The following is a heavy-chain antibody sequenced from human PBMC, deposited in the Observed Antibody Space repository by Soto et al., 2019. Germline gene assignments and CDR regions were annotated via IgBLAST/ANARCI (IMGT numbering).Heavy chain of an antibody. CDR3: VGRGGDDENF. V-gene: IGHV3-7*03. Sequence: EVQLLGSGGGLVQPGGSLRLSCVGSGFTFSTYWMNWVRQAPGKGLEWVANINPDGNVGTYVDSVRGRFTTSRDNAKNSLYLQMNSLSDDDTAVYFCVGRGGDDENFGGQGTMVTVSS. CDR2: INPDGNVG. CDR1: GFTFSTYW. J-gene: IGHJ4*02. D-gene: IGHD3-16*01.